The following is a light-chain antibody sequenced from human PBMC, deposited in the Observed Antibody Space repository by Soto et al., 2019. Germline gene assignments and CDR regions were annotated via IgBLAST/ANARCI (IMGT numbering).Light chain of an antibody. V-gene: IGLV2-11*01. Sequence: QSALTQPRSLSGSPGQSVTISCTGTSSDVGAYNYVSWYQHHPGKAPKLMIYDVSKRPSGVPDRFSGSKSGYTASLTVSGLQAEDEADYYCSSFVGGNIYVFGTGTKLTVL. CDR3: SSFVGGNIYV. CDR2: DVS. J-gene: IGLJ1*01. CDR1: SSDVGAYNY.